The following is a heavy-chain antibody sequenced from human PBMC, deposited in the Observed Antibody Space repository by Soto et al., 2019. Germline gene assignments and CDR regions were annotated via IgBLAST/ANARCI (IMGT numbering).Heavy chain of an antibody. CDR1: GFTFSSYW. Sequence: QAVGSLRLSCAASGFTFSSYWMSWVRQAPGKGLEWVANIKQDGSERYYVDSVKGRFTISRDNAKNSLYLQMNSLRAEDTAVFYCARFGSSWNFDYWGQGTLVTVSS. CDR3: ARFGSSWNFDY. CDR2: IKQDGSER. D-gene: IGHD6-13*01. V-gene: IGHV3-7*01. J-gene: IGHJ4*02.